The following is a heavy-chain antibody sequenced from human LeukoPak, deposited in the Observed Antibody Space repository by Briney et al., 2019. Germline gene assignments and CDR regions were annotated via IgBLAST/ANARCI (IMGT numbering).Heavy chain of an antibody. CDR3: AREGVAGWTP. Sequence: ASVKVSCKASGYTFTGYYMHWVRQAPGQGLEWMGWINPNSGGTNYAQKFQGRVTMTRDTSTSTVYMELSSLRSEDTAVYYCAREGVAGWTPWGQGTMVTVSS. D-gene: IGHD6-19*01. J-gene: IGHJ3*01. CDR1: GYTFTGYY. CDR2: INPNSGGT. V-gene: IGHV1-2*02.